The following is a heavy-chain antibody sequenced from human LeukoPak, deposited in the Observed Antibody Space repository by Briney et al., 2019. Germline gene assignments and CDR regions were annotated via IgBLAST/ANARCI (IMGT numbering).Heavy chain of an antibody. Sequence: GRSLRLSCAASGFTFDDYAMHWVRQAPGKGLEWVSGISWNSGSIGYADSVKGRFTISRDNAKNSLYLQMNSLRAEDTALYYCAKDNGLARDYYYYGMDVWGQGTTVTVSS. J-gene: IGHJ6*02. CDR3: AKDNGLARDYYYYGMDV. CDR1: GFTFDDYA. D-gene: IGHD3-10*01. V-gene: IGHV3-9*01. CDR2: ISWNSGSI.